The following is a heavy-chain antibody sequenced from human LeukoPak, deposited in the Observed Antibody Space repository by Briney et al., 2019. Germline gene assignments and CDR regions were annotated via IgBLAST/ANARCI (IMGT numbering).Heavy chain of an antibody. V-gene: IGHV4-31*03. CDR2: IYYSGST. Sequence: SETLSLTCTVSGDSINSAAYYWSWIRQHPGKGLEWIGYIYYSGSTSYNPSLQSRVTISIDTSKNQFSLKLISMTAADTAVYYCARKHSSSWSFDYWGQGTLVTVSS. J-gene: IGHJ4*02. CDR1: GDSINSAAYY. CDR3: ARKHSSSWSFDY. D-gene: IGHD6-13*01.